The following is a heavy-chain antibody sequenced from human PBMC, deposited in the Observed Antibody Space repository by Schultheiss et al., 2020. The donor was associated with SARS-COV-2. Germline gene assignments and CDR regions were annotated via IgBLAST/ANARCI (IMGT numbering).Heavy chain of an antibody. V-gene: IGHV4-61*08. CDR1: GGSISSGGYY. J-gene: IGHJ6*02. CDR3: ARVDLETALVGGLDV. CDR2: IYHSGGT. Sequence: SETLSLTCTVSGGSISSGGYYWSWIRQHPGKGLEWIGYIYHSGGTRYHPSLKSRVTISLDTSKNQLSLKLSSVSAADTAVYYCARVDLETALVGGLDVWGQGSTVTVSS. D-gene: IGHD5-18*01.